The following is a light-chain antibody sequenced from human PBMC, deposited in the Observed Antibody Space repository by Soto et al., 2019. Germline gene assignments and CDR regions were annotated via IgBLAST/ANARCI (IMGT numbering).Light chain of an antibody. V-gene: IGKV2-24*01. J-gene: IGKJ5*01. CDR3: KHITHSLT. CDR1: QSLLHSDGHTY. Sequence: DIVLTQTPLSSPVTLGQPASISCRSSQSLLHSDGHTYLSWLQQRPGQSPRLLIYKISNRFSGVPDSFGGSGAGTNFPLKISRFEAEEVGVYYCKHITHSLTFGQGTRLEIK. CDR2: KIS.